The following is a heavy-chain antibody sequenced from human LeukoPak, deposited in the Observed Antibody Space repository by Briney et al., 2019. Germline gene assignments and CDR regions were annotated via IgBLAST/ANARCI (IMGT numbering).Heavy chain of an antibody. V-gene: IGHV1-2*02. CDR3: ARVIQSIAVAGHFDY. Sequence: GASVKVSCKASGYTFTGYYMHWVRQAPGQGLEWMGWINPNSGGTNYAQKFQGRVTMTRDTSISTAYVELSRLRSDDTAVYYCARVIQSIAVAGHFDYWGQGTLVTVSS. D-gene: IGHD6-19*01. CDR1: GYTFTGYY. CDR2: INPNSGGT. J-gene: IGHJ4*02.